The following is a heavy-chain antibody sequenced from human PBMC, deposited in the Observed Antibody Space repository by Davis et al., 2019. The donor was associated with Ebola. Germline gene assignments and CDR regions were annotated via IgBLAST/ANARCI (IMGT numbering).Heavy chain of an antibody. D-gene: IGHD4/OR15-4a*01. J-gene: IGHJ4*02. Sequence: PGGSLRLSCAASGFTFSDHYMDWVRQAPGKGLEWVGRTRNKANSYTTEYAASVKGRFTISRDDSKNSLYLQMSSLKTEDTAVYYCARELKKGARSFDYWGQGTLVTVSS. CDR3: ARELKKGARSFDY. V-gene: IGHV3-72*01. CDR2: TRNKANSYTT. CDR1: GFTFSDHY.